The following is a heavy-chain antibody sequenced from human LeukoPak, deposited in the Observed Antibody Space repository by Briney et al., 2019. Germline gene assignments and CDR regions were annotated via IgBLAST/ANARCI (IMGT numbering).Heavy chain of an antibody. CDR1: GVTVSGLA. Sequence: GGSLRLSCAASGVTVSGLAMHWVRQASGKGLEWVGRIRSKANSYATAYAASVKGRFTIFRDDSKNTAYLQMNSLKTEDTAVYYCTRRPDYYDSSGYENWGQGTLVTVSS. D-gene: IGHD3-22*01. CDR2: IRSKANSYAT. CDR3: TRRPDYYDSSGYEN. V-gene: IGHV3-73*01. J-gene: IGHJ4*02.